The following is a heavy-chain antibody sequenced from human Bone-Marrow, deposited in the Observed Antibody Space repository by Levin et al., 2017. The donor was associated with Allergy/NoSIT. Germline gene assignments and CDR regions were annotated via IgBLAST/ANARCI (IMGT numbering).Heavy chain of an antibody. CDR2: MNPNSGNT. Sequence: ASVKVSCKASGYTFTSYDINWVRQATGQGLEWMGWMNPNSGNTGYAQKFQGRVTMTRNTSISTAYMELSSLRSEDTAVYYCARGGSVVAGYLTYYYGMDVWGQGTTVTVSS. D-gene: IGHD2-2*01. CDR1: GYTFTSYD. J-gene: IGHJ6*02. V-gene: IGHV1-8*01. CDR3: ARGGSVVAGYLTYYYGMDV.